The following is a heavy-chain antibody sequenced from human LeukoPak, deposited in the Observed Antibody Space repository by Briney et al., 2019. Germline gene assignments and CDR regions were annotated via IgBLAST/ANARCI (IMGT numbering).Heavy chain of an antibody. V-gene: IGHV3-23*01. CDR3: AKEVSSSWYGHYYGMDV. CDR2: ISGSGGST. Sequence: GGSLRLSCAASGFTFSSYAMSWVRQAPGKGLEWVSAISGSGGSTYYADSVKGRFTISRDNSKNTLYLQMNSLGAEDTAVYYCAKEVSSSWYGHYYGMDVWGQGTTVTVSS. CDR1: GFTFSSYA. J-gene: IGHJ6*02. D-gene: IGHD6-13*01.